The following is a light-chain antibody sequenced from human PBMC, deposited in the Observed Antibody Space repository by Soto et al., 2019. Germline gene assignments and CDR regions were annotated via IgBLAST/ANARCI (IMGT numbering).Light chain of an antibody. CDR3: SSHTTISTYV. Sequence: QSALTQPASVSGSPGQSITISCTGTSSDVGGYNYVSWYQQHPGKAPKLMIYDVRNRPSGVSNRFSGSKSVNTASLTISGLQAEDEADYYSSSHTTISTYVFGTGTKLTVL. CDR2: DVR. V-gene: IGLV2-14*01. CDR1: SSDVGGYNY. J-gene: IGLJ1*01.